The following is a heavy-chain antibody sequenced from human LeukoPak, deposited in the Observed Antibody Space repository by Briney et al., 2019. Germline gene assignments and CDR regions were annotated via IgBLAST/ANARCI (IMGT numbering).Heavy chain of an antibody. CDR2: INHSGST. Sequence: SETLSLTCAVYGGSFSGYYWSWIRQPPGKGLEWIGEINHSGSTNYNPPLKSRVTISVDTSKNQFSLKLSSVTAADTAVYYCARGRGIAAAGTGWFDPWGQGTLVTVSS. CDR1: GGSFSGYY. CDR3: ARGRGIAAAGTGWFDP. J-gene: IGHJ5*02. V-gene: IGHV4-34*01. D-gene: IGHD6-13*01.